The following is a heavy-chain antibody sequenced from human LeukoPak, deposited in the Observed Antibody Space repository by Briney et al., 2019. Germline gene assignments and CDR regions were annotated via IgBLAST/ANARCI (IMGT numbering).Heavy chain of an antibody. CDR3: ARDRRTTVAFDI. V-gene: IGHV1-46*01. Sequence: GASVKVSCKASGYTFTSYYMHWVRQAPGQGLEWMGIINSSGGSTSYAQKFQGRVTMTRDTSTSTVYMELSSLRSEDTAVYYCARDRRTTVAFDIWGQGTMVTVSS. CDR2: INSSGGST. J-gene: IGHJ3*02. CDR1: GYTFTSYY. D-gene: IGHD4-17*01.